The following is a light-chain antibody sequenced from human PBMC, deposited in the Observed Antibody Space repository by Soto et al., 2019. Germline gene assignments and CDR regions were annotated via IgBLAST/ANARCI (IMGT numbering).Light chain of an antibody. Sequence: QSALTQPASVSGSPGQSITISCTGNSSDVGSYNLVSWYQQHPGKAPKLMIYEGSKRPSGVSNRFSGSKSGNTASLTISGLQAEDEADYYCCSYAGSSTFVVFGGGTKVTV. CDR1: SSDVGSYNL. CDR2: EGS. V-gene: IGLV2-23*03. CDR3: CSYAGSSTFVV. J-gene: IGLJ2*01.